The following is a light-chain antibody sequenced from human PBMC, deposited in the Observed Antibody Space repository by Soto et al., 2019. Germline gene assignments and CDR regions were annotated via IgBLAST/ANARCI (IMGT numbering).Light chain of an antibody. V-gene: IGLV2-8*01. J-gene: IGLJ3*02. CDR1: SSDLDCYNY. Sequence: QSALTQPPSASGSPGQSVTISCTGTSSDLDCYNYVSWYQQQPGKAPKVIIYEVSKRPSGVPDRFSGSKSGNAASLTVSGLQAEDEADYYCSSCAGSTNWVFGGGTKLTVL. CDR2: EVS. CDR3: SSCAGSTNWV.